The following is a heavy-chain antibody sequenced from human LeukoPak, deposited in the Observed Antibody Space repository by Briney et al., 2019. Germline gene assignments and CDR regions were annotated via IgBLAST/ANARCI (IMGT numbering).Heavy chain of an antibody. CDR3: ARDRAGTFVEMATISDY. J-gene: IGHJ4*02. D-gene: IGHD5-24*01. V-gene: IGHV1-2*02. CDR2: INPNSGGT. CDR1: GYTFTGYY. Sequence: ASVKVSCRASGYTFTGYYMHWVRQAPGQGLEWMGWINPNSGGTNYAQKFQGRVTMTRDTSISTAYMELSRLRSDDTAVYYCARDRAGTFVEMATISDYWGQGTLVTVSS.